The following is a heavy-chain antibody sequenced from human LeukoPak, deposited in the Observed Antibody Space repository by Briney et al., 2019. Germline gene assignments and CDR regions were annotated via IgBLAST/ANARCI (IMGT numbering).Heavy chain of an antibody. CDR3: GKTDIYFNPIVY. V-gene: IGHV4-4*02. D-gene: IGHD3-9*01. Sequence: PSETLSLTCAVSGVSISTSEWWIWVRQPPGQGLEWIGEIHRDGRTRYNPSLTSRVPMSMDYSKNQFSLNVRFVTAADTAIYYCGKTDIYFNPIVYWGPGSLVTVSS. J-gene: IGHJ4*02. CDR1: GVSISTSEW. CDR2: IHRDGRT.